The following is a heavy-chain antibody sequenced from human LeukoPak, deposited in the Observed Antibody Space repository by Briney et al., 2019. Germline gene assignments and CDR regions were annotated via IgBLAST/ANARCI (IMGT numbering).Heavy chain of an antibody. V-gene: IGHV3-21*01. CDR1: GFTFSSYS. D-gene: IGHD6-19*01. J-gene: IGHJ4*02. CDR3: ARDIQGVAVAGTHFDY. Sequence: PGGSLRLSCVASGFTFSSYSMNWVRQAPGKGLEWVSSISSSSSYIYYADSVKGRFTISRDNAKNSLYLQMNSLRAEDTAVYYCARDIQGVAVAGTHFDYWGQGTLVTVSS. CDR2: ISSSSSYI.